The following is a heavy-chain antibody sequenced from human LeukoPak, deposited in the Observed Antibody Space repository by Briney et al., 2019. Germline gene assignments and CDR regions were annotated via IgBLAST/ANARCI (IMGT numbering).Heavy chain of an antibody. CDR1: GYSFTSYW. CDR2: IYPGDSDT. CDR3: ARLDRFLEWLPTLFDY. Sequence: GESLKISCKGSGYSFTSYWIGWVRQMPGKGLEWMGIIYPGDSDTRYSPSFQGQVNMSADKSISTAYLQWSSLKASDTAMYYCARLDRFLEWLPTLFDYWGQGTLVTVSS. D-gene: IGHD3-3*01. V-gene: IGHV5-51*01. J-gene: IGHJ4*02.